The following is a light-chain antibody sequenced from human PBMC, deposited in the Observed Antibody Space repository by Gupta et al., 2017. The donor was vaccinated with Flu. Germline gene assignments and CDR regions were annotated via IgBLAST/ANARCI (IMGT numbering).Light chain of an antibody. V-gene: IGKV3-11*01. J-gene: IGKJ5*01. CDR3: QQHSNWPLST. CDR2: DAS. CDR1: QSVSSY. Sequence: EIVLTQSPATLSLSPGERATLSCRASQSVSSYLAWYQQKPGQAPRLLIYDASNRATGIPARFSGSGSGTDFTLTISSLEPEDFAVYYCQQHSNWPLSTFGQGTQVEIK.